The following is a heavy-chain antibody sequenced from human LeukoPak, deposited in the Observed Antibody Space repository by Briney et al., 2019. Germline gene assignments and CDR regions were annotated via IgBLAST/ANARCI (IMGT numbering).Heavy chain of an antibody. CDR3: AGGYSDSLDY. CDR1: GFTFSSYW. J-gene: IGHJ4*02. CDR2: INVDGGST. D-gene: IGHD5-18*01. V-gene: IGHV3-74*01. Sequence: PGGSLRLSCAASGFTFSSYWMHWVRQAPGQGLLWVSRINVDGGSTTYADSVKGRFTISRDNAKNTLYLQMNSLRADDTAVYYCAGGYSDSLDYWGQGALVTVSS.